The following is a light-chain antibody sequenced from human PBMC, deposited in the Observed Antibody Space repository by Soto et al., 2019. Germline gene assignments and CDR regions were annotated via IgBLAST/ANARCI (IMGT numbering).Light chain of an antibody. J-gene: IGLJ2*01. Sequence: QSALTQPASVSGSPGQSITISCTGTSSDVGSYNLVSWYQQHPGKAPKLMIYEGSKRPSGVSNRFSGSKSGNTASLTIPGLQAEDEADYYCCSYAGSSTFVFGGGTKVTVL. CDR1: SSDVGSYNL. CDR2: EGS. CDR3: CSYAGSSTFV. V-gene: IGLV2-23*03.